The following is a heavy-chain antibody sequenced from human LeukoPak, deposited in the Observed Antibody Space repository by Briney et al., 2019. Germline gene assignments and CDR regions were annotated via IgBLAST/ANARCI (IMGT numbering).Heavy chain of an antibody. CDR3: ARGTRYNWSYRRKDAFDI. CDR2: INHSGST. V-gene: IGHV4-34*01. J-gene: IGHJ3*02. CDR1: GGSFSGYY. Sequence: PSETLSLTCAVYGGSFSGYYWSWIRQPPGKGLEWIGEINHSGSTNYNPSLKSRVTISVDTSKNQFSLKLSSVTAADTAVYYCARGTRYNWSYRRKDAFDIWGQGTMVTVSS. D-gene: IGHD1-7*01.